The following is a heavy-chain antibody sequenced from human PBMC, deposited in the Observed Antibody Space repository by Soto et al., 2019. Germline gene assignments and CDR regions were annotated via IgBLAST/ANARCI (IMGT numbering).Heavy chain of an antibody. CDR3: VQSRCGGDCLQSYSSHSYYGLDV. CDR1: GLSLSTTGVG. D-gene: IGHD2-21*02. Sequence: QMSLKESGPTLVKPTQTLTLTCTFSGLSLSTTGVGVGWIRQPPGKALEWLALIYWDDDKRYSPSLKSRLTITKDTSKNQVVLTMTNMDPVDTATYYCVQSRCGGDCLQSYSSHSYYGLDVWGQGTTVTVSS. V-gene: IGHV2-5*02. J-gene: IGHJ6*02. CDR2: IYWDDDK.